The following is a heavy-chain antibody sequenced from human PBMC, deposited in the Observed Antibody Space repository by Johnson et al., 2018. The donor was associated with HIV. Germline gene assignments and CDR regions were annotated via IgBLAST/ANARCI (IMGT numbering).Heavy chain of an antibody. D-gene: IGHD5-24*01. Sequence: MLLVESGGGVVQPGRSLRLSCAASGFTFSSYAMHWVRQAPGKGLEWVAVISYDGSNKYYADSVKGRFTISRHNSKNTLYLQMNSLRAEDTAVYYCARALEGDAFDIWGQGTMVTVSS. CDR3: ARALEGDAFDI. CDR2: ISYDGSNK. V-gene: IGHV3-30-3*01. J-gene: IGHJ3*02. CDR1: GFTFSSYA.